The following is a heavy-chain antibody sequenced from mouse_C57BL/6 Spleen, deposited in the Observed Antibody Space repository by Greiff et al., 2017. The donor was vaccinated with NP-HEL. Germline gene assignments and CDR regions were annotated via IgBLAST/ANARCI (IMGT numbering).Heavy chain of an antibody. V-gene: IGHV1-15*01. CDR1: GYTFTDYE. CDR2: IDPETGGT. J-gene: IGHJ2*01. D-gene: IGHD1-1*01. Sequence: QVQLQQSGAELVRPGASVTLSCKASGYTFTDYEMHWVKQTPVHGLEWIGAIDPETGGTAYNQKFKGKAILTADKSSSTAYMELRSLTSEDSAVYYCTRPLFITTVVFDYWGQGTTLTVSS. CDR3: TRPLFITTVVFDY.